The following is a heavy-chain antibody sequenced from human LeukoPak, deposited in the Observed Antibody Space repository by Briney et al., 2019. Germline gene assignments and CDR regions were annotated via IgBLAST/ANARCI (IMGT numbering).Heavy chain of an antibody. V-gene: IGHV3-7*01. Sequence: GGSLRLSCAASGFTFSSYWMSWVRQAPGKGLEWVANIKQDGSEKYYVDSVKGRFTISRDNAKNSLYLQMNSLRAEDTAVYYCARSRNQLPSNWFDPWGQGTLVTVSS. CDR1: GFTFSSYW. J-gene: IGHJ5*02. D-gene: IGHD2-2*01. CDR2: IKQDGSEK. CDR3: ARSRNQLPSNWFDP.